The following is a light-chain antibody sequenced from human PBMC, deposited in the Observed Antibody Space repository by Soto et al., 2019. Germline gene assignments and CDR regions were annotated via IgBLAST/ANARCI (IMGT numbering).Light chain of an antibody. J-gene: IGKJ3*01. Sequence: EIVLTQSPDILSLSPGERATLSCRASQSLSTNSLAWYQQKPGQTPRLLIYAASTRDTDIPDRFNGSGSGTDFALTISRLEPEDFALYYCQQYDASPLTFGPGTKVDVK. V-gene: IGKV3-20*01. CDR1: QSLSTNS. CDR3: QQYDASPLT. CDR2: AAS.